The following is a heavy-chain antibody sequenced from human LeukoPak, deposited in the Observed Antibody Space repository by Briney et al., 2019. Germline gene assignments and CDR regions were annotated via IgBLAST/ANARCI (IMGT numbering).Heavy chain of an antibody. Sequence: GGSLRLSCAASGFTFSSYGMSWVRQAPGKGLEWVSAISGSGGSTYYADSVKGRFTISRDNSKNTLYLQMNSLRAEDTAVYYCARDPSSSSPSPLNDYWGQGTLVTVSS. CDR3: ARDPSSSSPSPLNDY. V-gene: IGHV3-23*01. J-gene: IGHJ4*02. CDR2: ISGSGGST. CDR1: GFTFSSYG. D-gene: IGHD6-6*01.